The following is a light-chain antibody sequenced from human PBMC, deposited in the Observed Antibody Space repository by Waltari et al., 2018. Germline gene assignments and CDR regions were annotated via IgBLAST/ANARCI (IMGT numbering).Light chain of an antibody. J-gene: IGKJ3*01. V-gene: IGKV2-24*01. CDR3: MQAAQFPVT. CDR1: QSLVRSDGDTY. CDR2: KIS. Sequence: DIVMTQAPLSSPVTLGQPASISCRSSQSLVRSDGDTYSSWRPQRPGQPPRLLIYKISNRVAGVPDRFSGSGAGTDFTLKISRVEAEDVGVYYCMQAAQFPVTFGPGAKVDIK.